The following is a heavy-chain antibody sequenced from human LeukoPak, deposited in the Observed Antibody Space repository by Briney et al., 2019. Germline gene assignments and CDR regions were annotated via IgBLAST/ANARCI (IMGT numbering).Heavy chain of an antibody. CDR2: MNPNNGNT. CDR1: GYTFPSNN. D-gene: IGHD4/OR15-4a*01. V-gene: IGHV1-8*01. J-gene: IGHJ6*04. CDR3: ARAVTNYNPLDV. Sequence: ASVKVSCKASGYTFPSNNIDWVRQAPGHAIEWMGWMNPNNGNTGYAQKFQGRVTMTRDISITTAYMELSSLGSEDTAVYYCARAVTNYNPLDVWGKGTSVTVSS.